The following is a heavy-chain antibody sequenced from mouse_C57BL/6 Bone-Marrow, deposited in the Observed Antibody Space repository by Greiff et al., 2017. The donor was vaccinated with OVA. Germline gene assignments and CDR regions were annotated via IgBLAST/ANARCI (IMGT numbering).Heavy chain of an antibody. CDR3: AARPYAMDY. J-gene: IGHJ4*01. Sequence: VMLVESGPELVKPGASVKISCKASGYAFSSSWMNWVKQRPGKGLEWIGRIYPGDGDTNYNGKFKGKATLTADKSSSTAYMQLSSLTSEDSAVYFCAARPYAMDYWGQGTSVTVSS. CDR2: IYPGDGDT. V-gene: IGHV1-82*01. CDR1: GYAFSSSW.